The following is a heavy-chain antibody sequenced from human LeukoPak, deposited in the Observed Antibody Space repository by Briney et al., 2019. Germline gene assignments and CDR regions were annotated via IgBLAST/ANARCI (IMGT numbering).Heavy chain of an antibody. V-gene: IGHV4-59*01. CDR1: GGSISSYY. CDR3: ARGSDIVVVPAANGFDY. D-gene: IGHD2-2*01. CDR2: IYYSGST. J-gene: IGHJ4*02. Sequence: NSSETLSLTCTVSGGSISSYYWSWIRQPPGKGLEWIGYIYYSGSTNYNPSLKSRVTISVDTSKNQFSLKLSSVTAADTAVYYCARGSDIVVVPAANGFDYWGQGTLVTVPS.